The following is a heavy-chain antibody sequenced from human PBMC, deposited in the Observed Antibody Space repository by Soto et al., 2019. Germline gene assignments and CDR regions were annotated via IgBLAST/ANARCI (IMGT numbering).Heavy chain of an antibody. CDR3: AMVDVYVTPSPQDV. CDR2: INTYNGNT. Sequence: QVQLVQSGAEVKNPGASVKVSCKASGYTFTRYGIGWARQAPGQGLEWMGWINTYNGNTNYAQNVQGRVTLTTDTSTSTAYMERRGLRANDTAIYYCAMVDVYVTPSPQDVWGQGTTVIVSS. CDR1: GYTFTRYG. J-gene: IGHJ6*02. D-gene: IGHD3-16*01. V-gene: IGHV1-18*01.